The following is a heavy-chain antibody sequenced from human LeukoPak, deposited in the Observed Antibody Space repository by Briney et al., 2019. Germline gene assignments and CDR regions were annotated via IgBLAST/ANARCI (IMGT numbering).Heavy chain of an antibody. Sequence: PGGSLRLSCAASGFTFSNYWMSWVRQAPGKGLEWVANIKEDGSEKYYADSVRGRFTISRDNAKNSLSLQMNSLRAEDTAVYYCGRYARRYPFDYWGQGTLVTVSS. CDR3: GRYARRYPFDY. CDR2: IKEDGSEK. D-gene: IGHD6-6*01. J-gene: IGHJ4*02. V-gene: IGHV3-7*04. CDR1: GFTFSNYW.